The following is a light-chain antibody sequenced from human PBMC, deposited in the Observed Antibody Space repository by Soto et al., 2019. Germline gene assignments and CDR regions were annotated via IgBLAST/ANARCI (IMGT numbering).Light chain of an antibody. CDR2: GAS. CDR1: QSVRSNF. V-gene: IGKV3-20*01. Sequence: EIVLTQSPGTLSLSPGERATLSCRPSQSVRSNFLAWYQQKPGQAPRLLIYGASNRATGIPDRFSGSGSGTDFTLTITRLEPEDFAMYYCQRYDSFRTFGQGTKVDIK. CDR3: QRYDSFRT. J-gene: IGKJ1*01.